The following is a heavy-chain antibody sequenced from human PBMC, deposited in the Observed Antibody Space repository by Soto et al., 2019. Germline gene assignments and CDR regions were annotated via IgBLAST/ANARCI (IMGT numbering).Heavy chain of an antibody. D-gene: IGHD2-15*01. J-gene: IGHJ3*02. CDR2: IYSGGST. V-gene: IGHV3-53*04. CDR1: GFTVSSNY. Sequence: PGGSLRLSCASSGFTVSSNYMSWVRQAPGKGLEWVSVIYSGGSTYYADSVKGRFTTSRHNSKNTLYLQMNSLRAEDTAVYYCAAVAATFAFDIWGQGTMVTVS. CDR3: AAVAATFAFDI.